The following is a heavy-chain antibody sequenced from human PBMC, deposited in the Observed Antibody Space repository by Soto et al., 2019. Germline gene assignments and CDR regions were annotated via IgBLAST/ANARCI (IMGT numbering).Heavy chain of an antibody. J-gene: IGHJ5*02. Sequence: QVPLVQSGAEVKKPGSSVTVSCKASGGTFSSYAIHWVRQAPGQGLEWMGGIIPMYGPAKYAQRFQGRVTITADESTTTVYMELTSLTSQATAVYYCARGTSMVRGVIDNGFDPWGHGTLVTVSS. V-gene: IGHV1-69*01. CDR1: GGTFSSYA. CDR2: IIPMYGPA. CDR3: ARGTSMVRGVIDNGFDP. D-gene: IGHD3-10*01.